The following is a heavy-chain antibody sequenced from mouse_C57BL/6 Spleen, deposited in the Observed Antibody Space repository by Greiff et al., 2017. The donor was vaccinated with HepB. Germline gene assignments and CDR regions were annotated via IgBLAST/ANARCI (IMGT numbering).Heavy chain of an antibody. CDR1: GFTFSDYG. CDR3: ARERAMGWLLLDY. V-gene: IGHV5-17*01. J-gene: IGHJ4*01. Sequence: EVQLVESGGGLVKPGGSLKLSCAASGFTFSDYGMHWVRQAPEKGLEWVAYISSGSSTIYYADTVKGRFTISRDNAKNTLFLQMTSLRSEDTAMYYCARERAMGWLLLDYWGQGTSVTVSS. D-gene: IGHD2-3*01. CDR2: ISSGSSTI.